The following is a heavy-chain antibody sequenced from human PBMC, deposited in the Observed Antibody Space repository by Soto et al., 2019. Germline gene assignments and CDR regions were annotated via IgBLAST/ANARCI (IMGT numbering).Heavy chain of an antibody. Sequence: QVQLVESGGGLVKPGGSLRLSCAASGFTFSDYYMSWIRQAPGKGLEWVSYISSSGSTIYYADAVKGRFTISRDNAENSLYLQMNSLRAEDTAVYYCAREERHCSGGSCYYYYYYMDVWGKGTTVTVSS. CDR3: AREERHCSGGSCYYYYYYMDV. J-gene: IGHJ6*03. CDR2: ISSSGSTI. D-gene: IGHD2-15*01. V-gene: IGHV3-11*01. CDR1: GFTFSDYY.